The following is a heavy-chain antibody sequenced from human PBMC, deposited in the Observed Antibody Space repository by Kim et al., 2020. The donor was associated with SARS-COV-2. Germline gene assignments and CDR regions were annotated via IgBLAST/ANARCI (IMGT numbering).Heavy chain of an antibody. CDR1: GGTVSSYA. CDR3: ASMFYDRSGYYLGYNWYDP. V-gene: IGHV1-69*13. D-gene: IGHD3-22*01. CDR2: IIPMFGTA. J-gene: IGHJ5*02. Sequence: ASVKVSCKASGGTVSSYAISWVRQAPGQGLEWMGGIIPMFGTANYAQNFQGRVTIIADESTNTAYMELSNLRSEDTAVYYCASMFYDRSGYYLGYNWYDPWGQGTLVTVSS.